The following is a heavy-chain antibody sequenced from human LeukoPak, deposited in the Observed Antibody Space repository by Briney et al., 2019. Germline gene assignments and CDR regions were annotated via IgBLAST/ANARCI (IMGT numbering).Heavy chain of an antibody. CDR3: ASFPPDDY. D-gene: IGHD1-14*01. V-gene: IGHV4-34*01. J-gene: IGHJ4*02. CDR2: INHSGST. Sequence: SETLSLTCAVYGGSFSTYYWGWVRQTPGNGLEWIGEINHSGSTNYNPSLKSRVTISVDTSKNQFSLKLSSVTAADTAVYYCASFPPDDYWGQGTLVTVSS. CDR1: GGSFSTYY.